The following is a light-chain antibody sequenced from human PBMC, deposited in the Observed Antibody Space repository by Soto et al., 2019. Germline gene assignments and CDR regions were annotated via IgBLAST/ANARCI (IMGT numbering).Light chain of an antibody. CDR3: QQYHSFPWT. J-gene: IGKJ1*01. V-gene: IGKV3-15*01. Sequence: EIVMTQSPATLSVSPGERATLSCRASQSVSSNLAWYQHKPGQAPRLLIYGASTRATGIPARFSGSGSGTEFTLTINSLQSEDFATYHCQQYHSFPWTFGQGTKVEVK. CDR1: QSVSSN. CDR2: GAS.